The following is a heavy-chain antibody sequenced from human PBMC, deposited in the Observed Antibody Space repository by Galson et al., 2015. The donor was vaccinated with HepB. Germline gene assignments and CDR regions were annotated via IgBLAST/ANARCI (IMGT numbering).Heavy chain of an antibody. CDR3: ARDRTEMATIGPIDY. J-gene: IGHJ4*02. CDR2: INPSVGST. V-gene: IGHV1-46*01. Sequence: SVKVSCKASGYTFTSYYMHWVRQAPGQGLEWMGIINPSVGSTSYAQKFQGRVTMTRDTSTSTVYMELSSLRSEDTAVYYCARDRTEMATIGPIDYWGQGTLVTVSS. CDR1: GYTFTSYY. D-gene: IGHD5-24*01.